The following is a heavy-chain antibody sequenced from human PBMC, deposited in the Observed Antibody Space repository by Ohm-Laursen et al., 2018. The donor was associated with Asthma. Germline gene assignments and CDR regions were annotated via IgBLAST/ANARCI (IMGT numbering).Heavy chain of an antibody. J-gene: IGHJ4*02. CDR3: ARAREGYCSGGSCYAHHLY. V-gene: IGHV1-69*13. Sequence: VASVKVSCKASGGTFSSYAISWVRQAPGQGLEWMGGIIPIFGTANYAQKFQGRVTITADESTSTAYMELSSLRSEDTAVYYCARAREGYCSGGSCYAHHLYWGQGTLVTVSS. CDR1: GGTFSSYA. D-gene: IGHD2-15*01. CDR2: IIPIFGTA.